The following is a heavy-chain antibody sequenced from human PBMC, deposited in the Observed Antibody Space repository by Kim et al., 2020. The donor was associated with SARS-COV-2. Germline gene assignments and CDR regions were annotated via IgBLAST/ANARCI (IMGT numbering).Heavy chain of an antibody. J-gene: IGHJ4*02. CDR3: AKDGSSSSGPFDY. D-gene: IGHD6-6*01. Sequence: YYADSVKCRFTISRDNSDNSLYLQMNSLRTEETALYYCAKDGSSSSGPFDYWGQGTLVTVSS. V-gene: IGHV3-43*01.